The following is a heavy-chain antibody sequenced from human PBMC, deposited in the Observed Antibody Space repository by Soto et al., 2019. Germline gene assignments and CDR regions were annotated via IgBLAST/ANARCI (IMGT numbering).Heavy chain of an antibody. J-gene: IGHJ5*02. V-gene: IGHV1-69*13. Sequence: SVKVSCKASGGTFSSYAISWVRQAPGQGLEWMGGIIPIFGTANYAQKFQGRVTITADESTSTAYMELSSLRSEDTAVYYCARGPPQGITIFGATNWFDPWGRGTLVTVSS. CDR3: ARGPPQGITIFGATNWFDP. D-gene: IGHD3-3*01. CDR1: GGTFSSYA. CDR2: IIPIFGTA.